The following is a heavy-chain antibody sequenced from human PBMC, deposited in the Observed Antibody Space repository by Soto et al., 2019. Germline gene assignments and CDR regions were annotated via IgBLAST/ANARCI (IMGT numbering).Heavy chain of an antibody. D-gene: IGHD1-26*01. CDR2: IIPIFGTA. Sequence: SVKVSCKASGGTFSSYAISWVRQAPGQGLEWMGGIIPIFGTANYAQKFQGRVTITADESTSTAYMELSSLRSEGTAVYYCARARDGGSYHFYYWGEETLFTVSS. J-gene: IGHJ4*02. V-gene: IGHV1-69*13. CDR1: GGTFSSYA. CDR3: ARARDGGSYHFYY.